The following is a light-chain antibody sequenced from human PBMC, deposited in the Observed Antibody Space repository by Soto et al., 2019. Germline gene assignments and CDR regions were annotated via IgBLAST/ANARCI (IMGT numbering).Light chain of an antibody. CDR3: QQYNNWPPGRT. CDR2: GAS. V-gene: IGKV3-15*01. Sequence: EIVMTQSPATLSVSPGERATLSCRASQSVSSNLAWYQQKPGQAPRLLIYGASTRATGIPARFSGGGSGTQFTLTISSLQSEDSAVYYCQQYNNWPPGRTFGQGTKVDIK. CDR1: QSVSSN. J-gene: IGKJ1*01.